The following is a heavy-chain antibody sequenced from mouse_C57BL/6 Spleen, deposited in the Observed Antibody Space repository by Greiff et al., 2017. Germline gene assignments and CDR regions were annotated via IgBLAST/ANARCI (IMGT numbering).Heavy chain of an antibody. CDR3: EGWFDYDVPWFAY. V-gene: IGHV1-7*01. J-gene: IGHJ3*01. D-gene: IGHD2-4*01. CDR1: GYTFTSYW. Sequence: QVQLKQSGAELAKPGASVKLSCKASGYTFTSYWMHWVKQRPGQGLEWIGYINPSSGYTKYNQKFKDKATLTVDKSSSTADMQLSSLTDEDSAVEYCEGWFDYDVPWFAYWGQGTLVTVSA. CDR2: INPSSGYT.